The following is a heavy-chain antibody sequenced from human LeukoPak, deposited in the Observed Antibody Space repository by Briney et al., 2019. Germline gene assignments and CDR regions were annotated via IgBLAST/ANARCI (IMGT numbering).Heavy chain of an antibody. CDR2: ISSSSSYI. Sequence: GGSLRLSCAASGFTFSSYSMNWVRQAPGKGLEWVSSISSSSSYIYYADSVKGRLTISRDNSKNTLYLQMNSLRGEDTAVYYCAKDGHWGQGTLVTVSS. CDR1: GFTFSSYS. V-gene: IGHV3-21*04. J-gene: IGHJ4*02. CDR3: AKDGH.